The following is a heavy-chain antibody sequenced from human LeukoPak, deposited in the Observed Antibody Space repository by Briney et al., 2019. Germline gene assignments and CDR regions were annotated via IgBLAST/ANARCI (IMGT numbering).Heavy chain of an antibody. J-gene: IGHJ3*02. CDR3: ARGPGYRGAFDI. CDR2: IYHSGST. CDR1: GGSISSGGYS. Sequence: SETLSLTCAVSGGSISSGGYSWSWIRQPPGTGLEWIGYIYHSGSTYYNPSLKSRVTISVDTSKNQFSLKLSSVTAADTAVYYCARGPGYRGAFDIWGQGTMVTVSS. D-gene: IGHD5-24*01. V-gene: IGHV4-30-2*01.